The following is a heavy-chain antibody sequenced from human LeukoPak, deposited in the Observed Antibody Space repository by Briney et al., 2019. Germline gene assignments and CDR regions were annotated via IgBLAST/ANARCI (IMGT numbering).Heavy chain of an antibody. Sequence: GGSLRLSCAASGFTFSSYWMSWVRQAPGKGLEWVANIKQDGSEKYYVDSVKGRFTISRDNAKNLLYLQMNSLRAEDTAVYYCARSSITMVRGEYGMDVWGQGTTVTVSS. V-gene: IGHV3-7*03. J-gene: IGHJ6*02. CDR3: ARSSITMVRGEYGMDV. CDR2: IKQDGSEK. CDR1: GFTFSSYW. D-gene: IGHD3-10*01.